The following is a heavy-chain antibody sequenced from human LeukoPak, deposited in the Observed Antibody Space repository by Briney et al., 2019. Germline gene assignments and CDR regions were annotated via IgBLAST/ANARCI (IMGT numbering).Heavy chain of an antibody. CDR3: ARRYFDSDGRSFDF. CDR2: IYPGDSDT. CDR1: GYTFRSYW. Sequence: GESLKISCEGSGYTFRSYWIGWVRQRPGEGLELMGIIYPGDSDTTYSPSFQGQVTISADKSINTAYLQWSSLKASDTAVYYCARRYFDSDGRSFDFWGQGTLVTVSS. D-gene: IGHD3-9*01. V-gene: IGHV5-51*01. J-gene: IGHJ4*02.